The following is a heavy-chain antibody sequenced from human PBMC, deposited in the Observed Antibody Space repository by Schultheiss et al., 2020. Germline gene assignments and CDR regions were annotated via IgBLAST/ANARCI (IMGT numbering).Heavy chain of an antibody. V-gene: IGHV4-39*01. Sequence: SETLSLTCTVSGGSISSSSYYWGWIRQPPGKGLEWIGSIYYSGSTYYNPSLKSRVTISVYTSKNQFSLKLISVTAADTAVYYCARLGSTSWPEDYWGQGILVTVSS. D-gene: IGHD2-2*01. J-gene: IGHJ4*02. CDR1: GGSISSSSYY. CDR2: IYYSGST. CDR3: ARLGSTSWPEDY.